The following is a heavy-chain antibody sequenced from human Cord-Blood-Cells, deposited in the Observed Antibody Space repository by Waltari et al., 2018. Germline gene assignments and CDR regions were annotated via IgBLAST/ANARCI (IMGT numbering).Heavy chain of an antibody. D-gene: IGHD4-17*01. CDR3: ARGEGYGGNDAFDI. V-gene: IGHV4-30-4*08. J-gene: IGHJ3*02. Sequence: QVQLQESGPGLVKPSQTLSLTCTVSGGSISSGDYYWSWIRQPPGKGLEWIGYIYYSGSTNYNPALKSRVTISVDTSKNQFSLKRSSVTAADTAVYYCARGEGYGGNDAFDIWGQGTMVTVSS. CDR1: GGSISSGDYY. CDR2: IYYSGST.